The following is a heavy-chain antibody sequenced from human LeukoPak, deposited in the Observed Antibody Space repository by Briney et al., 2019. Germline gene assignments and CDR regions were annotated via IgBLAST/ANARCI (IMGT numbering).Heavy chain of an antibody. D-gene: IGHD3-10*01. CDR2: IRHDGSDK. CDR1: GFTFSTYG. V-gene: IGHV3-30*02. J-gene: IGHJ4*02. CDR3: AKVIVAYGSGSYYNSHFDY. Sequence: GGSLRLSCTASGFTFSTYGMHWVRQAPGKGLEWVAFIRHDGSDKYYAGSVKGRFTISRDNSKNTLYLQMNSLRVEDTAVFYCAKVIVAYGSGSYYNSHFDYWGQGTLVTVSS.